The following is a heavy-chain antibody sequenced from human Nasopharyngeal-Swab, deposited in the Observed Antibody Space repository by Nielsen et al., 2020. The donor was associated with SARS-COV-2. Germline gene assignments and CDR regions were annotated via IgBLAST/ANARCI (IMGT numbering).Heavy chain of an antibody. V-gene: IGHV3-30*04. J-gene: IGHJ5*02. CDR1: GFSFSSYA. D-gene: IGHD5-18*01. CDR3: ARERYSYGSNWFDP. Sequence: EGSLRLSCAASGFSFSSYAMHWVRQAPGKGLEWVAVISYDGSNKYYADSVKGRFTISRDNSKNTLYLQMNSLSAEDTAVYYCARERYSYGSNWFDPWGQGTLVTVSS. CDR2: ISYDGSNK.